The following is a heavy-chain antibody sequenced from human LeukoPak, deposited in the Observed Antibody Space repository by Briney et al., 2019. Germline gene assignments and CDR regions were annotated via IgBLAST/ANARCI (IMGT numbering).Heavy chain of an antibody. Sequence: GGSLRLSCAASGFTFDDYGMSWVRQAPGKGLEWVSGINWNGGSTGYADSVKGRFTISRDNSKNSLYLQMNSLRAEDTALYYCAANLRGSPNYYYYMDVWGKGTTVTVSS. CDR3: AANLRGSPNYYYYMDV. CDR1: GFTFDDYG. V-gene: IGHV3-20*04. CDR2: INWNGGST. J-gene: IGHJ6*03.